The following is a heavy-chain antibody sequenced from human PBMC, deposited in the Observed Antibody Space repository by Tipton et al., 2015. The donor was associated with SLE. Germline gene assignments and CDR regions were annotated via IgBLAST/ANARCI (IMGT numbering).Heavy chain of an antibody. CDR2: FGTSDRYI. D-gene: IGHD3-16*01. J-gene: IGHJ2*01. CDR1: GFIFSSYS. CDR3: AKILSTSWGHWYFGL. V-gene: IGHV3-21*04. Sequence: SLRLSCSASGFIFSSYSMSWVRQAPGKGLEWVSSFGTSDRYIYYADSVKGRFTVSRDNSKNTLYLQMTSLRADDTAVYYCAKILSTSWGHWYFGLWGRGTLVTVSS.